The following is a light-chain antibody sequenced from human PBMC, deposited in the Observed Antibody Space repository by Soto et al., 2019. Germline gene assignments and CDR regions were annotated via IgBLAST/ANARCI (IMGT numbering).Light chain of an antibody. J-gene: IGKJ4*01. V-gene: IGKV4-1*01. CDR1: QSVLYSSNNKNY. Sequence: DIMMTQSPDSLAVSLGERATINCKSSQSVLYSSNNKNYLAWYQQKPGQPPQLLIYWASTRESGVPDRFSGSGSGTDFTLTISSLQAEDVAVYYCQQFHTTPLTFGGGTKVEVK. CDR2: WAS. CDR3: QQFHTTPLT.